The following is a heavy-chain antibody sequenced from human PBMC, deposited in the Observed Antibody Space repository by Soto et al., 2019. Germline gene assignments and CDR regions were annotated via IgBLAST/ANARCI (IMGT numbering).Heavy chain of an antibody. CDR1: GGSISSRGYY. CDR3: ATSNWFDP. CDR2: IYYSGST. Sequence: QLQLQESGPGLVKPSETLSLTCTVSGGSISSRGYYWGWIRQPPGKGLEWIGTIYYSGSTYYNPPPKSRVTLSVDTSKNQFSLKLSSVTAADTAVYYCATSNWFDPWGQGTLVTVSS. V-gene: IGHV4-39*01. J-gene: IGHJ5*02.